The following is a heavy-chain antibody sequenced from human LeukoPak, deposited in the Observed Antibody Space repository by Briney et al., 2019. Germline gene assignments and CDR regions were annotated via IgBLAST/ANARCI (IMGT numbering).Heavy chain of an antibody. CDR1: GGSISSYY. V-gene: IGHV4-59*01. CDR2: ISYSAIT. CDR3: ARGVNWIDP. D-gene: IGHD6-13*01. J-gene: IGHJ5*02. Sequence: SETLSLTCTVSGGSISSYYWSWIRQPPGKGLEWIGYISYSAITNYNPALKSRVTISIDTSKNQFSLKLSSVTAADTTVYYCARGVNWIDPWGQGTLVTVSS.